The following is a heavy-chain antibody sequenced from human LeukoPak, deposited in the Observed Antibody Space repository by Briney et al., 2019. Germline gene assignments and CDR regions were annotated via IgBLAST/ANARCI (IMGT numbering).Heavy chain of an antibody. V-gene: IGHV3-23*01. CDR1: GFGFSSYD. J-gene: IGHJ3*02. D-gene: IGHD1-14*01. CDR3: AKGKINQNGAFDI. Sequence: GGSLRLSCAASGFGFSSYDMSWVRQAPGEGLEWVSAICGSVSGYDSPRTYSDSVKERLTISRDNSKKTLYLQMNSLRAEDTAVYYCAKGKINQNGAFDIWGQGTVVTVSS. CDR2: ICGSVSGYDSPR.